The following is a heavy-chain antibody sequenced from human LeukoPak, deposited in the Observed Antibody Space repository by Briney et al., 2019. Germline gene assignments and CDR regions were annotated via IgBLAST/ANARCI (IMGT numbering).Heavy chain of an antibody. CDR3: ARFSSSYYPDY. Sequence: GGSLRLSCAASGFAFSTYDMNWVRQAPGKGLEWLSYISSRGSIIYYADSVKGRFTISRDNAKNSLYLQMNSLRAEDTAVYYCARFSSSYYPDYWGQGTLATVSS. CDR1: GFAFSTYD. D-gene: IGHD3-22*01. CDR2: ISSRGSII. J-gene: IGHJ4*02. V-gene: IGHV3-48*03.